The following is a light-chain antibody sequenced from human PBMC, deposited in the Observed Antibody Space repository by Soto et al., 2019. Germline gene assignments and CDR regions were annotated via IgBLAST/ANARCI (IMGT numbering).Light chain of an antibody. CDR2: GAS. CDR3: QQYGTSLLT. J-gene: IGKJ4*01. V-gene: IGKV3-20*01. Sequence: ETVLTQSPGTLSLSPGERATLSCRATQSVNNDYLAWYQQRPGLAPRLLIFGASGRATGIPDRFSGSGSGTDFTLTISRLGPEDFAIYYCQQYGTSLLTFGGGTKVEIK. CDR1: QSVNNDY.